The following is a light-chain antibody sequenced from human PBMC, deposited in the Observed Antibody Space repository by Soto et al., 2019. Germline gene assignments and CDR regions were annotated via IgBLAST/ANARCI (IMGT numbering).Light chain of an antibody. Sequence: QSALTQPASVSGSPGQSITISYSGTSSDVGGYNYVSWYQQHPGKAPKLMMYEVSNRPSGVSDRFSGSKSGNTASLTISGLQAEDEADYFCSSYTSSTTLIFGGGTKLTVL. J-gene: IGLJ2*01. CDR1: SSDVGGYNY. CDR2: EVS. V-gene: IGLV2-14*01. CDR3: SSYTSSTTLI.